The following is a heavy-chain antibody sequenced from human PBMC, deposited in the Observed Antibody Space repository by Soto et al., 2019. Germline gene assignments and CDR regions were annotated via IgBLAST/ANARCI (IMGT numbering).Heavy chain of an antibody. D-gene: IGHD2-2*01. CDR1: GYTFTSYA. CDR2: INAGNGNT. J-gene: IGHJ2*01. Sequence: ASVKVSCKASGYTFTSYAMHWVRQAPGQRLEWMGWINAGNGNTKYSQKFQGRVTITRDTSASTAYMELSSLRSEDTAVYYCARDPNGQYRHHWYFDLWGRGTLVTVSS. CDR3: ARDPNGQYRHHWYFDL. V-gene: IGHV1-3*01.